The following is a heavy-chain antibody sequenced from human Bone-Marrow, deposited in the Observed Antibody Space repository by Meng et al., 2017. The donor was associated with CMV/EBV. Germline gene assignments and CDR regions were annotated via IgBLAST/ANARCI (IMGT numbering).Heavy chain of an antibody. CDR3: AGGVGSGVYWYFDL. CDR2: TSNEGRNK. D-gene: IGHD2-15*01. V-gene: IGHV3-30*04. CDR1: TCTFSNYA. Sequence: ASTCTFSNYAMHWDRQAPGKELEWVAVTSNEGRNKYYADSVKGRFTISRDNSKSTLYLQMNSLKPEDTAVYYCAGGVGSGVYWYFDLWGRGTLVTVSS. J-gene: IGHJ2*01.